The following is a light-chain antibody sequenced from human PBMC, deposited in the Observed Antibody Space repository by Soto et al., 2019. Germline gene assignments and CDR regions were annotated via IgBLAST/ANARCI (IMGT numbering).Light chain of an antibody. Sequence: DIVMTQSPXXLXXSXGXSATLSCRASQSVSSKLAWYQHKPGQAPRLLIYDTSTRAAGIPARFTGSGSGTDFTLTISSLQSEDFAVYYCQQYNTWRSISFGQGTRLEIK. CDR2: DTS. CDR1: QSVSSK. CDR3: QQYNTWRSIS. J-gene: IGKJ5*01. V-gene: IGKV3-15*01.